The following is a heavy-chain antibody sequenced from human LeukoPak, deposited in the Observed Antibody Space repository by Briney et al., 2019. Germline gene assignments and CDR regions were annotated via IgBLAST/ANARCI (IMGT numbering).Heavy chain of an antibody. CDR1: GGTFSSYA. Sequence: SVKVSCKASGGTFSSYAISWVRQAPGQGIEWMGRIIPIFGTANYAQKFQGRVTITTDESTSTAYMELSSLRSEDTAVYYCARIIAVAVNDAFDIWGQGTMVTVSS. CDR2: IIPIFGTA. CDR3: ARIIAVAVNDAFDI. J-gene: IGHJ3*02. V-gene: IGHV1-69*05. D-gene: IGHD6-19*01.